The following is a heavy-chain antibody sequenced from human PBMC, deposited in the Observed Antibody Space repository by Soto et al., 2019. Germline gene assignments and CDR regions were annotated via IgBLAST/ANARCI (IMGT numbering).Heavy chain of an antibody. V-gene: IGHV1-18*01. CDR3: ARDTYPHYYGSGSYY. CDR2: ISAYNGNT. Sequence: GASVKVSCKASGYTFTSYGISWVREAPGQGLEWMGWISAYNGNTNYAQKLQGRVTMTTDTSTSTAYMELRSLRSDDTAVYYCARDTYPHYYGSGSYYWGQGTLVTVSS. CDR1: GYTFTSYG. D-gene: IGHD3-10*01. J-gene: IGHJ4*02.